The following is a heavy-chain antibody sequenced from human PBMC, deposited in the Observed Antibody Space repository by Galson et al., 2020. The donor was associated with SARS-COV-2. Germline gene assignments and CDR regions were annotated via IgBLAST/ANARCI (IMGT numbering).Heavy chain of an antibody. Sequence: GGSLRLPCAAPGLNLRNYAITWVRQAPGEGLEWVSCISVSGTYTSYADPVKGRVTISRDNSRNTLYPQMNSLRAEETGVYYCARWDAHGDHYFDWWGQGTLVTVSS. D-gene: IGHD4-17*01. CDR2: ISVSGTYT. J-gene: IGHJ5*01. CDR3: ARWDAHGDHYFDW. CDR1: GLNLRNYA. V-gene: IGHV3-23*01.